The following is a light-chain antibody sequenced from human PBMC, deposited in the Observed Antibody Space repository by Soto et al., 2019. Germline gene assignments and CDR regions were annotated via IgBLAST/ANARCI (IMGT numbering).Light chain of an antibody. CDR3: CSCAVGRTLV. CDR1: SSDVGSYNH. V-gene: IGLV2-23*01. CDR2: EDN. Sequence: QSALTQPASVSGSPGQSITISCTGTSSDVGSYNHVAWYQQHPGKAPKLIIYEDNKRPSGVSSRFSGSKSGNTASLTISGLQAEDEAEYHCCSCAVGRTLVLGGGTKLTVL. J-gene: IGLJ3*02.